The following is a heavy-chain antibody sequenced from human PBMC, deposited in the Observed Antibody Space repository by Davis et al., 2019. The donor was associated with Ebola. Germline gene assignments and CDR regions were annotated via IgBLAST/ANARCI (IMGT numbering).Heavy chain of an antibody. CDR1: GFTFTNYA. CDR3: ARDPWDL. Sequence: GESLKISCAASGFTFTNYAMSWVRQAPGKGLEWVSAISSSGGGTYYGDSVKGRFTISRDNAKNSLYLQMNTLRAEDTAVYYCARDPWDLWGQGTLVTVSS. J-gene: IGHJ5*02. V-gene: IGHV3-23*01. CDR2: ISSSGGGT.